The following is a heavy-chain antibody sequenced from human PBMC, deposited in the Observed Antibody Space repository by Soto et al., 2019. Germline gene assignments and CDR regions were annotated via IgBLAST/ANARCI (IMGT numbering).Heavy chain of an antibody. Sequence: QVHLMESGGAVVQPGGSLRLSCLASGVTLTGYAMHWVRHAPGKGLEWVASVSHDGTEIYAASVRGRFTISRDISKSTVFLQMGSLSGEDTAVYYCTRVGVGYSLGSGFTPWGQGTLVTVSS. CDR2: VSHDGTEI. CDR3: TRVGVGYSLGSGFTP. D-gene: IGHD5-18*01. CDR1: GVTLTGYA. V-gene: IGHV3-30-3*01. J-gene: IGHJ5*02.